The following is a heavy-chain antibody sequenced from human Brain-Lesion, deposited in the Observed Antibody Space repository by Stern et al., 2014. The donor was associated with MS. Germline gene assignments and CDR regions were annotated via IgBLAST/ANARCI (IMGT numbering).Heavy chain of an antibody. V-gene: IGHV3-30*18. D-gene: IGHD1-1*01. CDR3: AKHLAERPFDY. J-gene: IGHJ4*02. CDR2: ISNDGNHK. CDR1: GFTYTDYW. Sequence: VQLVESGGGLVQPGGSLRLSCAASGFTYTDYWMRWVRQAPLKGPEWVAVISNDGNHKYYAGSVKDRFTISRDNSKNTLYLQMNSLRVEDTAVYYCAKHLAERPFDYWGQGTLVTVSS.